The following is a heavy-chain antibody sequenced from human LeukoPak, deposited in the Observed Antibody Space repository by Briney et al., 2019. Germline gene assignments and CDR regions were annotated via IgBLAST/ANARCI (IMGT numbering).Heavy chain of an antibody. V-gene: IGHV5-51*01. J-gene: IGHJ4*02. CDR2: IYPGDSYT. D-gene: IGHD3-9*01. Sequence: GESLKISCKTSGYSFTSYWIGWVGPMPGKGLEWMGIIYPGDSYTTYSPSFQGQVTISADKSINTAYLQWSSLQASDTAMYYCARTADISTGFGSDYWGQGTLVTVSS. CDR1: GYSFTSYW. CDR3: ARTADISTGFGSDY.